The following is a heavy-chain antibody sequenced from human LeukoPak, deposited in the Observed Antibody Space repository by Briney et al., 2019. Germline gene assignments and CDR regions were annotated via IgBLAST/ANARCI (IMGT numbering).Heavy chain of an antibody. Sequence: GASVKVSCKASGGTFSSYAISWVRQAPGQGLEWMGWISAYNGNTNYAQKLQGRVTMTTDTSTSTAYMELRSLRSDDTAVYYCARAIGSYVDYWGQGTLVTVSS. J-gene: IGHJ4*02. CDR2: ISAYNGNT. CDR1: GGTFSSYA. CDR3: ARAIGSYVDY. V-gene: IGHV1-18*01. D-gene: IGHD1-26*01.